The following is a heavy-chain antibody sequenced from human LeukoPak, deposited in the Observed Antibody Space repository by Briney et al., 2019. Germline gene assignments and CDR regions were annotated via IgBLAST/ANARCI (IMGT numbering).Heavy chain of an antibody. J-gene: IGHJ6*03. V-gene: IGHV3-21*01. D-gene: IGHD1-1*01. CDR3: ARGVQLERRAEDYYYYYYMDV. CDR1: GFTFSSYS. Sequence: GGSLRLSCAASGFTFSSYSMNWVRQAPGKGLEWVSSISSSSSYIYYADSVKGRFTISRDNAKNSLYLQMNSLRAEDTAVYYCARGVQLERRAEDYYYYYYMDVWGKGTTVTVSS. CDR2: ISSSSSYI.